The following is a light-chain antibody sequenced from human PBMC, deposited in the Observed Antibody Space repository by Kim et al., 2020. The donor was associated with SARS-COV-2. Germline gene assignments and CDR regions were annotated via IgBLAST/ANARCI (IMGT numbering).Light chain of an antibody. CDR2: GAS. V-gene: IGKV3-20*01. CDR3: QQYSSSPAT. Sequence: EIVLTQSPGTLSLSPGERATLSCRASQSVSSNYLAWYQQKPGQAPRLLIYGASSRATGIPDRFSGSGYGTDFTLTITRLEPEDFAVYYCQQYSSSPATFGQGTKVEVK. J-gene: IGKJ1*01. CDR1: QSVSSNY.